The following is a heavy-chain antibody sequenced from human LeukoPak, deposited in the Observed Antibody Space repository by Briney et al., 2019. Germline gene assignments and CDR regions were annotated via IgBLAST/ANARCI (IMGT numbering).Heavy chain of an antibody. CDR3: ARDLVGAETNYYYYGMDV. CDR2: ISSSGSTI. CDR1: GFTFSDYY. D-gene: IGHD1-26*01. V-gene: IGHV3-11*01. Sequence: PGGSLRLSCAASGFTFSDYYMSWIRQAPGKGLEWVSYISSSGSTIYYADSVKGRFTISRDNGKNSLYLQMNSLRAEDTAVYYCARDLVGAETNYYYYGMDVWGQGTTVTVSS. J-gene: IGHJ6*02.